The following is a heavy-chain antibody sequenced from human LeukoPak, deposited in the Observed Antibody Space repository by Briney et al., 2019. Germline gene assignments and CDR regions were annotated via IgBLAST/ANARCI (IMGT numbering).Heavy chain of an antibody. CDR2: ISNSGSST. CDR3: AKGGSSGLSLSSWFDP. CDR1: AFTFSNYV. D-gene: IGHD6-19*01. Sequence: GGSLRLSCAASAFTFSNYVMNWVRQAPGQGLEWVSIISNSGSSTYYADSVEGRFTISRDNSKNTLYLQMNRLRPEDTAVYYCAKGGSSGLSLSSWFDPWAQGTLVTVSS. J-gene: IGHJ5*02. V-gene: IGHV3-23*01.